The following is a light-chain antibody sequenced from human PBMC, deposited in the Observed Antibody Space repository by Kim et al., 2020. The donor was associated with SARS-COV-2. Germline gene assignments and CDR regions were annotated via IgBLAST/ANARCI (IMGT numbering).Light chain of an antibody. J-gene: IGKJ2*01. Sequence: EIVLTQSPDFQSVTPREKVIITCRASQTVGSSLHWYQQKPGQAPKLLIKYASQSISGVPSRFSGSGSGTDFTLTINSLEPEDAATYYCHQTTSSLNSFGQGTKLEIK. V-gene: IGKV6-21*02. CDR2: YAS. CDR1: QTVGSS. CDR3: HQTTSSLNS.